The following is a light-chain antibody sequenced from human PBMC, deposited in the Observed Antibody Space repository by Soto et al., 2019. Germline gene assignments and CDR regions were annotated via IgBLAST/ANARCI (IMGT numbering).Light chain of an antibody. CDR2: DAS. J-gene: IGKJ2*01. CDR3: QEYCSSPYT. Sequence: EIVLTQSPATLSLSPGERATLACGASQSVSSTYLACYQQKPGLAPRLRIYDASSTATGIPDRFSGSGSGTDFTFAISGLEPEDFVVYYGQEYCSSPYTVGRGTKLEIK. V-gene: IGKV3D-20*01. CDR1: QSVSSTY.